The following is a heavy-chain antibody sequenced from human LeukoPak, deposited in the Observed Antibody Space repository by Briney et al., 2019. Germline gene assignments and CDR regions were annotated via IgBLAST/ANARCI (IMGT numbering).Heavy chain of an antibody. CDR3: ARDPYNTILYRLVH. V-gene: IGHV3-23*01. Sequence: GGSLRLSCAGSGLAFGTYAMSWVRQAPGMGLEWVSSSSANGQATYYADSVEGRFTISRDNSKSTLYLQLNSLRAEDTATYYCARDPYNTILYRLVHWGQGTLVTVSS. CDR1: GLAFGTYA. D-gene: IGHD3-10*01. J-gene: IGHJ4*02. CDR2: SSANGQAT.